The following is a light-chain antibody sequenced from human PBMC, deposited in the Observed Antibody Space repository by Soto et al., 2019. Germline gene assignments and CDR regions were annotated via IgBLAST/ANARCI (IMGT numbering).Light chain of an antibody. CDR3: SSFSSDGTPLV. CDR1: SSDVGIYDY. V-gene: IGLV2-14*01. Sequence: QSALTQPASVSGSPGQSISISCTGTSSDVGIYDYVSWYQHHPGKAPKLMVYEVTNRPSGVSNRFSGSKSGNTASLTISGLQAEDEADYYCSSFSSDGTPLVFGGGTKLTVL. CDR2: EVT. J-gene: IGLJ2*01.